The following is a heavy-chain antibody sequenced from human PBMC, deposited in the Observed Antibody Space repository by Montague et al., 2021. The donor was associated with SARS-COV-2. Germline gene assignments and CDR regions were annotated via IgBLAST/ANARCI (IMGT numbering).Heavy chain of an antibody. CDR3: ARGAFSNGLDK. CDR1: GFTFRNYW. V-gene: IGHV3-74*01. Sequence: SLRLSCAASGFTFRNYWMKWVRQGPGKGLVWVSNVNPDGTRTNYADSAKGRVTISRDNAKNTLYLQIDSLTADDTAVYYCARGAFSNGLDKWGQGTLVTVSS. CDR2: VNPDGTRT. D-gene: IGHD6-19*01. J-gene: IGHJ4*02.